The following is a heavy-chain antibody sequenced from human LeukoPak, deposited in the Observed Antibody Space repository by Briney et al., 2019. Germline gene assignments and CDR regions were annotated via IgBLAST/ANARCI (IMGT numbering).Heavy chain of an antibody. V-gene: IGHV4-61*01. Sequence: SETLSLTCTVSGGSLSNASXXXXXLRXXXXXXXXXXXXXXYSGSTNYTPSLTSXLXISLDTSKNQFSRKQSSVTAADTAVYYCARGDYDILTGLRDNWFDPWGQGTLVTASS. D-gene: IGHD3-9*01. CDR3: ARGDYDILTGLRDNWFDP. CDR1: GGSLSNASXX. CDR2: XXYSGST. J-gene: IGHJ5*02.